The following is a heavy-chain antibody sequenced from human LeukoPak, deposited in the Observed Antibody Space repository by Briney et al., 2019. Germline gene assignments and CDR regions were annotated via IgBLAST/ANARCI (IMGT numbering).Heavy chain of an antibody. D-gene: IGHD3-9*01. V-gene: IGHV5-51*01. J-gene: IGHJ6*02. CDR3: ARTSSNYDILTGPYYYYGMDV. CDR2: IYPGDSDT. CDR1: GYSFTSYW. Sequence: PGESLKISCKGSGYSFTSYWIGWVRQMPGKGLEWMGIIYPGDSDTRYSPSFQGQVTISADKSISTAYLQWSSLKASDTAMYYCARTSSNYDILTGPYYYYGMDVWGQGTTVTVSS.